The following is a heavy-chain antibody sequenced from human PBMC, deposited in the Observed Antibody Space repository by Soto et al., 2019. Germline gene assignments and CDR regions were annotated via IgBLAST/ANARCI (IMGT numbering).Heavy chain of an antibody. CDR2: LYYGRSA. V-gene: IGHV4-59*01. CDR1: GDSISTYY. CDR3: ALRSMAVVPEY. J-gene: IGHJ4*02. Sequence: QVQLQESGPGLVKPSETLSLTCAVSGDSISTYYCMWIRQPPGKGLESIGYLYYGRSANYNPSLKSRVTLSVDTSTNQCSLTLSSLTAADTAAYYCALRSMAVVPEYWGQGTLVTVSS. D-gene: IGHD3-22*01.